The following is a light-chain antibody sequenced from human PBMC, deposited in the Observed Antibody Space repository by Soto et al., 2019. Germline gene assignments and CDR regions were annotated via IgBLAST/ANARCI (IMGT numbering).Light chain of an antibody. CDR3: PRYGRSPPAT. CDR1: QSIAGTS. V-gene: IGKV3-20*01. J-gene: IGKJ4*01. CDR2: SVS. Sequence: EIVLTQSPGTLSVSPGESATLSCRASQSIAGTSLAWFQQKRGQAPRLLIFSVSIGPPGIPDRFSGSGSGTDFTLTISKLEPEDFAVYFCPRYGRSPPATFGGGTKVEI.